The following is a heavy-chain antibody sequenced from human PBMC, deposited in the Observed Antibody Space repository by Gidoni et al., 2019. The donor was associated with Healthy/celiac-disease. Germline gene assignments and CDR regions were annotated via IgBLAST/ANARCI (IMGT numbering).Heavy chain of an antibody. V-gene: IGHV4-34*01. Sequence: QVQLQQWGAGLLKPSETLSLTCAVYGGSFSGYYWSWIRQPPGKGLEWIGELNHSGSTNYNPSLKSRVTISVDTSKNQFALKLSSVTAADTAVYYCARGIHGNDYWGQGTLVTVSS. J-gene: IGHJ4*02. CDR1: GGSFSGYY. CDR3: ARGIHGNDY. CDR2: LNHSGST. D-gene: IGHD1-1*01.